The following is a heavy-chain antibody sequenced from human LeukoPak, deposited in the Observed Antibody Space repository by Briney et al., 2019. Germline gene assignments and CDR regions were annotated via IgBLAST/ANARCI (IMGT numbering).Heavy chain of an antibody. D-gene: IGHD6-13*01. V-gene: IGHV3-48*03. J-gene: IGHJ4*02. CDR1: GFTFSSYE. Sequence: PGGSLRLSCAASGFTFSSYEMNWVRQAPGKGLEWVSYISSSGSTIYYADSVKGRFTISRDNAKNSLYLQMNSLRAEDTAVYYCARDTAGTLVYWGQGTLVTVSS. CDR2: ISSSGSTI. CDR3: ARDTAGTLVY.